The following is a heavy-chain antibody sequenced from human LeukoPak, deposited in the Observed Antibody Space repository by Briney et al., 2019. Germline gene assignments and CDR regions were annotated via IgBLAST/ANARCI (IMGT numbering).Heavy chain of an antibody. D-gene: IGHD3-3*01. CDR3: ARVSNYYDFWSGYYRVKDWFDP. Sequence: ASVKVSCKASGCTFTSYGISWVRQAPGQGLEGMGWISAYNGNTNYAQKLQGRVTMTTDTSTSTAYMELRSLRSDDTAVYYCARVSNYYDFWSGYYRVKDWFDPWGQGTLVTVSS. CDR2: ISAYNGNT. V-gene: IGHV1-18*01. J-gene: IGHJ5*02. CDR1: GCTFTSYG.